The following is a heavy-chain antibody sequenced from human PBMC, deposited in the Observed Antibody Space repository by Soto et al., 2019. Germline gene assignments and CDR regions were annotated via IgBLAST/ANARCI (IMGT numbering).Heavy chain of an antibody. V-gene: IGHV3-30-3*01. Sequence: SGGSLRLSCAASGFTFSSYAMHWVRQAPGKGLEWVAVISYDGSNNYYADSVKGRFTISRDNSKNTLYLELNNLSAEDTAVYHFAKNQGVELVPLDTVDWFDPWGQGSVGTVSS. CDR1: GFTFSSYA. J-gene: IGHJ5*02. D-gene: IGHD1-26*01. CDR2: ISYDGSNN. CDR3: AKNQGVELVPLDTVDWFDP.